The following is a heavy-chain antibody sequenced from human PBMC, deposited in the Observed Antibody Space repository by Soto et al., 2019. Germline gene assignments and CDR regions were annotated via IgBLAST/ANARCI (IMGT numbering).Heavy chain of an antibody. CDR3: AGDCCTGYFPWLEP. Sequence: PSETLCLTGTVSGGSNSSGGYYWSWIRQHPGKGLERIGYIYYSGSTYYNPSLKRRVTISVDTSKNQFSLKLSSVTAADTAVYYCAGDCCTGYFPWLEPLYQGTLVTVFS. CDR2: IYYSGST. D-gene: IGHD3-9*01. V-gene: IGHV4-30-4*08. CDR1: GGSNSSGGYY. J-gene: IGHJ5*02.